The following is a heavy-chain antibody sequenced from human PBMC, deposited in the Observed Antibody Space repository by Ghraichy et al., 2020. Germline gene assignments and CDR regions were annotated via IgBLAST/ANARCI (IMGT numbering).Heavy chain of an antibody. D-gene: IGHD3-3*01. J-gene: IGHJ4*02. Sequence: GGSLRLSCAASGFTFSTYWMNWYRQAPGKGLEWVANIKSDGSEKYYVDTVKGRFTISRDNTKNSLFLQMNSLRAEDTAVYYCARDKGYNNFWSGSDYWGQGTLVTVSS. CDR2: IKSDGSEK. CDR3: ARDKGYNNFWSGSDY. CDR1: GFTFSTYW. V-gene: IGHV3-7*01.